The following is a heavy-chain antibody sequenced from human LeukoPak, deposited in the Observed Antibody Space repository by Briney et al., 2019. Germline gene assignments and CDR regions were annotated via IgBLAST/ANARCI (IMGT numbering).Heavy chain of an antibody. CDR1: GFTVSSNY. D-gene: IGHD6-13*01. V-gene: IGHV3-53*04. CDR2: IYSGGST. J-gene: IGHJ4*02. CDR3: ARDRAGAYFDY. Sequence: GRSLRLSCAASGFTVSSNYMSWVRQAPGKGLEWVSVIYSGGSTYYADSVKGRFTISRHNSKNTLYLQMNSLRAEDAAVYYCARDRAGAYFDYWGQGTLVTVSS.